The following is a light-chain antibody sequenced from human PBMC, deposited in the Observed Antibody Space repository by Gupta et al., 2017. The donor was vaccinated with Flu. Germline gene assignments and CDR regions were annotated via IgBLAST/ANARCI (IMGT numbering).Light chain of an antibody. CDR2: NAS. V-gene: IGKV1-39*01. J-gene: IGKJ1*01. Sequence: DTQMTQSPSSLSASVGDRVTITCRASQSINTYLNWYQQKPGKAPNLLIQNASNLESGVPSRFSGSGSGTDFSLSISSLQPDDFATYYCQQTYNVHRRTFGEGTKVEFK. CDR3: QQTYNVHRRT. CDR1: QSINTY.